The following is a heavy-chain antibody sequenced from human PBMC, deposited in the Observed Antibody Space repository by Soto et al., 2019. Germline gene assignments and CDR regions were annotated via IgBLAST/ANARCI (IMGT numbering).Heavy chain of an antibody. CDR3: ASDGAAGGPPQRKNYVDV. CDR1: GGSISSSSYY. V-gene: IGHV4-39*01. D-gene: IGHD6-13*01. Sequence: SETLSLTCTVSGGSISSSSYYWGWIRQHPGKGLEWIGSIYYSGSTYYNPSLKSRVTISVDTSKNPFSLKLTSVTAADRAVYYWASDGAAGGPPQRKNYVDVWGKGTTVTGS. CDR2: IYYSGST. J-gene: IGHJ6*03.